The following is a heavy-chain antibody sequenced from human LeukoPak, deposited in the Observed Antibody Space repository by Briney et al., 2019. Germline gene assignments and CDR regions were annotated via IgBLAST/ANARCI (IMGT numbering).Heavy chain of an antibody. CDR3: TRDPTQYLRYGYFDY. V-gene: IGHV3-21*01. D-gene: IGHD4-11*01. Sequence: GGSLRLSCAASGFTFSSSVMNWVRQAPGKGLEWVSSINNVGSHIYYAGSVRGRFTISRDNAKNSLYLQMSSLRAEDTAVYYCTRDPTQYLRYGYFDYWGQGTLVTVSS. CDR1: GFTFSSSV. CDR2: INNVGSHI. J-gene: IGHJ4*02.